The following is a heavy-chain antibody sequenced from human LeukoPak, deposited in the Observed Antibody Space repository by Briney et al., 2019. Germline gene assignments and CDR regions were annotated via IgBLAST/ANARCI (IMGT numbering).Heavy chain of an antibody. J-gene: IGHJ4*02. V-gene: IGHV3-7*03. CDR2: IKPDGTTK. CDR1: GFPFSSYS. D-gene: IGHD6-13*01. Sequence: GGSLRLSCAASGFPFSSYSMIWVRQAPGKGLEWVANIKPDGTTKFYVDSVKGRFTISRDNALNSLYLQMNSLRAEDTAIYYCARSIPYGTTWYGRSDYWGQGTLVTVSS. CDR3: ARSIPYGTTWYGRSDY.